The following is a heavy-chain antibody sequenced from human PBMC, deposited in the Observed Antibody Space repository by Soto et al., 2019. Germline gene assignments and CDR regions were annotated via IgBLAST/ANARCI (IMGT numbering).Heavy chain of an antibody. Sequence: GGSLRLSCAASGSTFSSYGMHWVRQAPGKGLEWVAVISYDGSNKYYADSVKGRFTISRDNSKNTLYLQMNSLRAEDTAVYYCAKVLYGSGSFDYWGQGTLVTVSS. D-gene: IGHD3-10*01. CDR1: GSTFSSYG. V-gene: IGHV3-30*18. CDR2: ISYDGSNK. J-gene: IGHJ4*02. CDR3: AKVLYGSGSFDY.